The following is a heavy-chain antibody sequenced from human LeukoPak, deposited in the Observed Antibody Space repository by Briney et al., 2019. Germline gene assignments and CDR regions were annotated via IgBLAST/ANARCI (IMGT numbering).Heavy chain of an antibody. CDR2: INHSGST. CDR3: SAAGTGPY. J-gene: IGHJ4*02. D-gene: IGHD6-13*01. CDR1: GGSISSSSYY. V-gene: IGHV4-39*07. Sequence: SETLSLTCTVSGGSISSSSYYWSWIRQPPGKGLEWIGEINHSGSTNYNPSLKSRVTISVDTSKNQFSLKLSSVTAADTAVYYCSAAGTGPYWGQGTLVTVSS.